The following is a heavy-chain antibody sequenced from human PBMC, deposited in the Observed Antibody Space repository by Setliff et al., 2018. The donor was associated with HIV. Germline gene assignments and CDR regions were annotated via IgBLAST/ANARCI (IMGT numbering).Heavy chain of an antibody. CDR3: TRDRAPYYYDSSGYIDAFDM. V-gene: IGHV1-18*01. Sequence: ASVKVSCKASGYIFTNYGLSWVRQAPGQGLEWMGWISVYNDNTNYAQKFQGRVTMTTDTSTSTAYMEMRGPRSNDTAVYYCTRDRAPYYYDSSGYIDAFDMWGQGTTVTVSS. D-gene: IGHD3-22*01. CDR1: GYIFTNYG. CDR2: ISVYNDNT. J-gene: IGHJ3*02.